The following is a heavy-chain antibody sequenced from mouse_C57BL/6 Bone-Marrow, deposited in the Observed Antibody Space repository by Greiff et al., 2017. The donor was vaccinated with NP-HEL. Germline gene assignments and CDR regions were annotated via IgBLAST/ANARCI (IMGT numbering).Heavy chain of an antibody. CDR3: TPRDYYGTFYAMDY. D-gene: IGHD1-1*01. CDR1: GFNITDYY. J-gene: IGHJ4*01. V-gene: IGHV14-1*01. CDR2: IDPEDGDT. Sequence: EVQLVESGAELVRPGASVKLSCTASGFNITDYYMHWVKQRPEQGLEWIGRIDPEDGDTEYAPKFQGKATMTADTSSNTAYLQLRSLTSEDTAVYYCTPRDYYGTFYAMDYWGRGTAVTVSS.